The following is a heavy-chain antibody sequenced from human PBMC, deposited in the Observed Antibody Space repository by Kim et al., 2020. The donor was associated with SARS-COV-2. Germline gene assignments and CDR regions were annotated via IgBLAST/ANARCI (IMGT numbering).Heavy chain of an antibody. CDR1: GDSISSGDYY. CDR2: IYYSGSA. D-gene: IGHD3-10*01. Sequence: SETLSLTCTVSGDSISSGDYYWSWIRQPPGKGLEWIGYIYYSGSAYYNPSLKSRLTISVDTSKNQFSLKLSSVSAADTAVYYCARGSYGSGSYDDAFDIWGQGTMVTVSS. V-gene: IGHV4-30-4*01. J-gene: IGHJ3*02. CDR3: ARGSYGSGSYDDAFDI.